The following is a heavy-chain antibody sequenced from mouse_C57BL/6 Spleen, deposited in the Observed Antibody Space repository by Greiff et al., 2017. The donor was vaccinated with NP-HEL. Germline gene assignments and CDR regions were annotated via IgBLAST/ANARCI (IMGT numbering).Heavy chain of an antibody. D-gene: IGHD1-1*01. V-gene: IGHV1-53*01. Sequence: QVQLQQPGPELVKPGASVKLSCKASGYAFTSSWMNWVKQRPGQGLEWIGNINPSNGGPNYNGKFKGKATLTADKSSSTAYMQLSSLTSEDSAVYYCARGFYGSSLGWFAYWGQGTLVTVSA. J-gene: IGHJ3*01. CDR3: ARGFYGSSLGWFAY. CDR2: INPSNGGP. CDR1: GYAFTSSW.